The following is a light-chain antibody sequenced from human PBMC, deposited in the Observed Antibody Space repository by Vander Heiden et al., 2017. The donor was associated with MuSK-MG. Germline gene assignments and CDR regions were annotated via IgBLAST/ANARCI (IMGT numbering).Light chain of an antibody. CDR3: QSHDESVVI. Sequence: NFMLTQPRSVSESPGKTVTITCTRSSGYIDSNYVRWYQQRPGSSPTPVIYDDDQRASGVPARFSGSIDKPSNSASLRISGLQTEDEADYFCQSHDESVVIFGGGTKLTVL. CDR2: DDD. V-gene: IGLV6-57*01. J-gene: IGLJ2*01. CDR1: SGYIDSNY.